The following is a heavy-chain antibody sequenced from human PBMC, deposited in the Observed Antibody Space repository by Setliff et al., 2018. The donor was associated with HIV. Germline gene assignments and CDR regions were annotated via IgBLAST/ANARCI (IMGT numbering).Heavy chain of an antibody. V-gene: IGHV4-39*01. Sequence: SETLSLTCTVSGGSISSGSYYWGWIRQPPGKGLEWIGSIYYSGSTYYNPSLQSRVTIPVDTSKNLFSLRLSSVTDSDTAVYYCARQAIFGYYDSSGYLDYWGQGTLVTVSS. D-gene: IGHD3-22*01. CDR3: ARQAIFGYYDSSGYLDY. J-gene: IGHJ4*02. CDR1: GGSISSGSYY. CDR2: IYYSGST.